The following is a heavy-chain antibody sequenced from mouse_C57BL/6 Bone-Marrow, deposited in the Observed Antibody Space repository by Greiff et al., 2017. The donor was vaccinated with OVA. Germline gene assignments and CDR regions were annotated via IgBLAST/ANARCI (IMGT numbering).Heavy chain of an antibody. V-gene: IGHV1-5*01. CDR1: GYTFTSYW. CDR2: IYPGNSDT. Sequence: EVQLQQSGTVLVRPGASVKMSCKTSGYTFTSYWMHWVHQRPGQGLEWIGAIYPGNSDTSYNQKFKGKAKLTAVTSASTADMELCSRTNEDYAVYYCTGERLGYFDYWGQGTTLTVSS. J-gene: IGHJ2*01. CDR3: TGERLGYFDY.